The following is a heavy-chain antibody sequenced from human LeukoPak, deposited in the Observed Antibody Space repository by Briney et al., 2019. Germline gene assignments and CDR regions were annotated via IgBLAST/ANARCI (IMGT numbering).Heavy chain of an antibody. CDR2: IKSKTDGGAT. D-gene: IGHD3-22*01. Sequence: EGSLRLSCAASGFTFSNAWMSWVRQAPGKGLEWVGRIKSKTDGGATHYAAPVKGRFTISRDDSKNTLYLQMNSLKTEDPAVYYCTTEAYYYDSGAIKYFDYWGQGTLVTVSS. V-gene: IGHV3-15*01. CDR3: TTEAYYYDSGAIKYFDY. J-gene: IGHJ4*02. CDR1: GFTFSNAW.